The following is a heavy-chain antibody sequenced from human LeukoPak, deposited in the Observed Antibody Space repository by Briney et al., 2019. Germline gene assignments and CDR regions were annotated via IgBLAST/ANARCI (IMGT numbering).Heavy chain of an antibody. Sequence: SETLSLTCTVSGYSISSGYYWGWIRQPPGKGLEWIGSIYHSGSTYYNPSLKSRVTISVDTSKNQFSLQLNSVTPEDTAVYYCARTSPPLAMVVERRPTKTFDYWGQGTLVTVSS. J-gene: IGHJ4*02. V-gene: IGHV4-38-2*02. CDR1: GYSISSGYY. CDR2: IYHSGST. D-gene: IGHD5-18*01. CDR3: ARTSPPLAMVVERRPTKTFDY.